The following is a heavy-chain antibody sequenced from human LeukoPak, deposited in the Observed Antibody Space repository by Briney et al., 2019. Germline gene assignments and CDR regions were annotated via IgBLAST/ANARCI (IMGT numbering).Heavy chain of an antibody. J-gene: IGHJ4*02. D-gene: IGHD4-17*01. CDR1: GVTFSSYG. V-gene: IGHV3-30*02. CDR3: ATTVTIGY. Sequence: PGGSLRLSCVASGVTFSSYGMHWVRQAPGKGLEWVGYIRHDGTNQYNADSLKGRFTISRDNSKNTLYLQMNSLRAEDTAVYYCATTVTIGYWGQGTLVTVSS. CDR2: IRHDGTNQ.